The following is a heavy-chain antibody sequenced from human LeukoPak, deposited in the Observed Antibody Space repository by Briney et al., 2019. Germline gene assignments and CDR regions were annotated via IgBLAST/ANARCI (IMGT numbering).Heavy chain of an antibody. D-gene: IGHD1-26*01. CDR2: IRYDGSNK. V-gene: IGHV3-30*02. CDR1: GFIFISYG. J-gene: IGHJ3*02. CDR3: ARVIGWDEPFDI. Sequence: GGSLRLSCAASGFIFISYGMHWVRQVPGKGLEWVAFIRYDGSNKYYADSVKGRFTISRDNSENTLYLQMNGLRAEDTAVYYCARVIGWDEPFDIWGQGTMVTVSS.